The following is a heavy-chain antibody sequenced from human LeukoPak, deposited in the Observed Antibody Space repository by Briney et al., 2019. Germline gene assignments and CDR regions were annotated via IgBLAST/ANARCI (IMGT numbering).Heavy chain of an antibody. D-gene: IGHD3-3*01. Sequence: PGGSLRLSCAASGFTFSSYGMHWVRQAPGKGLEWVAFIRYDGSNKYYADSVKGRFTISRDNSKNTLYLQMNSLRAEDTAVYYCASSRFLEWLLPFDYWGQGTLVTVSS. CDR2: IRYDGSNK. V-gene: IGHV3-30*02. CDR1: GFTFSSYG. J-gene: IGHJ4*02. CDR3: ASSRFLEWLLPFDY.